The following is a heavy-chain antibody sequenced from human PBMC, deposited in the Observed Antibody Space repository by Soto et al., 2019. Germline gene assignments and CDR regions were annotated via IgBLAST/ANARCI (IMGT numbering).Heavy chain of an antibody. CDR3: ARDESIPNYCGGDCYPYYFDY. J-gene: IGHJ4*02. CDR1: GYTFTSYG. D-gene: IGHD2-21*02. Sequence: ASVKVSCKASGYTFTSYGINWVRQAPGQGLEWMGWISASTGNTNYAESVQGRVTLTTDISTSTAYMELRRLTSNDTAVYYCARDESIPNYCGGDCYPYYFDYWGQGTLVTVSS. V-gene: IGHV1-18*04. CDR2: ISASTGNT.